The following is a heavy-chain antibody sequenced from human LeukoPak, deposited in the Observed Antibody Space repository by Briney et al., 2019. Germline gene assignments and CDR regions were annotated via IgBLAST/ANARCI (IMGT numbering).Heavy chain of an antibody. CDR2: ISGSGGST. D-gene: IGHD2-15*01. J-gene: IGHJ4*02. V-gene: IGHV3-23*01. CDR1: GFTFSSYA. Sequence: PGGSLRLSCAASGFTFSSYAVSWVRQAPGKGLEWVSAISGSGGSTYYADSVKDRFTISRDNSKNTLYLQMNSLRAEDTAVYYCAKDVGYCSGGSCYPKRPYYFDYWGQGTLVTVSS. CDR3: AKDVGYCSGGSCYPKRPYYFDY.